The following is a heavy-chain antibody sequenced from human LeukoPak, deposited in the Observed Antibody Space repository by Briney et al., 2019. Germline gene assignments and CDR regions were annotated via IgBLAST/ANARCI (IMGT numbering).Heavy chain of an antibody. J-gene: IGHJ4*02. CDR2: ISGSGGST. CDR3: AKKPRLEYSAVVPFDY. D-gene: IGHD6-6*01. Sequence: GGSLRLSCAASGFTFSSYAMSWVRQAPGKGLEWVSAISGSGGSTYYADSVKGRFTISRDNSKNTLYLQMNSLRAEDTAVYYCAKKPRLEYSAVVPFDYWGQGTLVTVSS. CDR1: GFTFSSYA. V-gene: IGHV3-23*01.